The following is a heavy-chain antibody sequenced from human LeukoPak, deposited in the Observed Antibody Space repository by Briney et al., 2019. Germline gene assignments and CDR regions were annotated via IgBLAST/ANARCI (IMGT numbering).Heavy chain of an antibody. D-gene: IGHD6-13*01. CDR1: GGSISSGSYY. V-gene: IGHV4-61*02. CDR3: ARERLAAVGRFDP. CDR2: IYTSGST. J-gene: IGHJ5*02. Sequence: SQTLSLTCTVSGGSISSGSYYWSWIRQPAGKGLEWIGRIYTSGSTNYNPSLKSRVTISVDTSKNQFSLKLSSVTAADTAVYYCARERLAAVGRFDPWGQGTLVTVSS.